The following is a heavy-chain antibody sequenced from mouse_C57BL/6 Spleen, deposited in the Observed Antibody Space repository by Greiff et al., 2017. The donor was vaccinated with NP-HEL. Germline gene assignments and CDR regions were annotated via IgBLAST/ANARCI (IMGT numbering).Heavy chain of an antibody. Sequence: EVQLQQSGPELVKPGASVKISCKASGYSFTDYNMNWVKQSNGKSLEWIGVINPNYGTTSYNQKFKGKATLTVDQSSSTAYMQLNSLTSEDSAVYYCAICGKGAGFWYFDVWGTGTTVTVSS. J-gene: IGHJ1*03. D-gene: IGHD1-1*01. CDR3: AICGKGAGFWYFDV. CDR2: INPNYGTT. V-gene: IGHV1-39*01. CDR1: GYSFTDYN.